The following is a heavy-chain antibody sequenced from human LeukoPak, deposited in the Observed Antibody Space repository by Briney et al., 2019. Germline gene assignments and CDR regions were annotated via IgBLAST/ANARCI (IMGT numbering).Heavy chain of an antibody. Sequence: GRSLRLSCAVSGIPFKKYGMHWVRQAPGKGLEWVAAIWHDGSPTMYADSAKGRFTISRDDSKNMLYLQMNSLRAEDTAEYYCVTHYKWDLLVHAFDFWGQGTRVTVSS. D-gene: IGHD1-26*01. CDR2: IWHDGSPT. CDR3: VTHYKWDLLVHAFDF. V-gene: IGHV3-33*01. CDR1: GIPFKKYG. J-gene: IGHJ3*01.